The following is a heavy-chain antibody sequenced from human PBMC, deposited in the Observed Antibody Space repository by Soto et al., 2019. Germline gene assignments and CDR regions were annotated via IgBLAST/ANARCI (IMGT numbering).Heavy chain of an antibody. D-gene: IGHD1-1*01. CDR3: ARQIHNQGVEYYFDS. V-gene: IGHV4-39*01. CDR2: IDYSGNI. Sequence: QLQLQESGPGLVKPSETLSLTCNASGGSITSSGSAWGWIRQSPGKGLEWIGTIDYSGNIYYIPTLKCRIPISVDTSKNQISLKLSAVTAADTAVYYCARQIHNQGVEYYFDSWGQGTLVTVSS. J-gene: IGHJ4*02. CDR1: GGSITSSGSA.